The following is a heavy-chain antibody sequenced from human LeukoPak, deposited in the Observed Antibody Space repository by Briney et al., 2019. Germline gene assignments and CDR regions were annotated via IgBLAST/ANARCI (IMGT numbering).Heavy chain of an antibody. D-gene: IGHD2-2*02. V-gene: IGHV4-39*01. J-gene: IGHJ3*02. CDR3: ARRALYCSSTSCYTAAFDI. CDR2: IYYSGST. Sequence: SETLSLTCTVSGGSISSSSYYWGWIRQPPGKGLEWIGSIYYSGSTYYNPSLKSRVTISVDTSKNQFSLKLSSVTAADTAVYYCARRALYCSSTSCYTAAFDIWGQGTMVTVSS. CDR1: GGSISSSSYY.